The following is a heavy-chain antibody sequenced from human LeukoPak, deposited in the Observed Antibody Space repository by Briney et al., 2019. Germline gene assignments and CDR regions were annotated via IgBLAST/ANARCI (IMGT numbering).Heavy chain of an antibody. CDR2: IYPGDSDT. CDR3: ARLIVGSTIDY. D-gene: IGHD1-26*01. V-gene: IGHV5-51*01. J-gene: IGHJ4*02. Sequence: GESLKISCKGSGYSFTSYWIGWVRQMPGKGLEYIGTIYPGDSDTRYSPSFQGHVTISADKSISTAYLQWSSLKASDSAMYYCARLIVGSTIDYWGQGTLVTVSS. CDR1: GYSFTSYW.